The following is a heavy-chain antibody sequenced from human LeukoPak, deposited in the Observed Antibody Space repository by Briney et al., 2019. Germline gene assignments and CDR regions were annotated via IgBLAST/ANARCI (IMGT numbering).Heavy chain of an antibody. J-gene: IGHJ4*02. Sequence: PGGSPRLSCAASGFSVTTDHMSWVRQAPGEGLEWVSVIYNDGKTYHADSVKGRFTISRDNSKNTVHLQMNGLRGEDTAVYYCARVWELSFDYWGQGTLVTASS. CDR1: GFSVTTDH. CDR2: IYNDGKT. V-gene: IGHV3-53*01. D-gene: IGHD1-26*01. CDR3: ARVWELSFDY.